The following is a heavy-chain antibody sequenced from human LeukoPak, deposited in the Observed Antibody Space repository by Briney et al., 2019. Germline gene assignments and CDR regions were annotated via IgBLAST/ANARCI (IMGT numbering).Heavy chain of an antibody. V-gene: IGHV3-48*01. CDR1: GFSFRDYN. Sequence: GGSLRLSCAASGFSFRDYNVNWVRQPPGKGLEWVSYISRDSNIIYYADSVKGRFTISRDNAKNSVSLQMNSLRAEDTAVYYCVRAYDTNTYGYVYWGQGTLVTVSS. D-gene: IGHD5-18*01. CDR2: ISRDSNII. J-gene: IGHJ4*02. CDR3: VRAYDTNTYGYVY.